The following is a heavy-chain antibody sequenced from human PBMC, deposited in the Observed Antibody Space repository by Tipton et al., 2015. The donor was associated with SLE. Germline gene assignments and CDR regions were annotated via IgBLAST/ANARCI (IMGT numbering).Heavy chain of an antibody. D-gene: IGHD3-3*01. CDR2: YNVKS. CDR1: GGSISRGGYY. J-gene: IGHJ5*01. Sequence: TLSLTCTVSGGSISRGGYYWSWIRQHSGKGLEWIGYYNVKSYYNPSLKSRVTITINTSKNQFSLKLSSMTAADTAMYFCASLYDFWSGFYCDSWGQGTLVTVSS. V-gene: IGHV4-31*03. CDR3: ASLYDFWSGFYCDS.